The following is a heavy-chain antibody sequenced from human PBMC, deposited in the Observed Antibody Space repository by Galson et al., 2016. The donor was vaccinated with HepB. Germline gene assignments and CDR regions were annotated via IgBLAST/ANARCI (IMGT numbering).Heavy chain of an antibody. CDR1: GGSISSGGFH. D-gene: IGHD1-26*01. CDR3: AASDLVGAPASVFRY. Sequence: TLSLTCTVAGGSISSGGFHWSWLRQHPGKGLEWIGYIYYSGSTYYNPSLKSRVTISEKRSKNQVSLKLCSVTAADTAVYYCAASDLVGAPASVFRYWGQGFLATVSS. J-gene: IGHJ4*02. CDR2: IYYSGST. V-gene: IGHV4-31*03.